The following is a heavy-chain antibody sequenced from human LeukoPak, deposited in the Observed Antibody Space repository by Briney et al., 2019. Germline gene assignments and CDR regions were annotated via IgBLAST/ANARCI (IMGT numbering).Heavy chain of an antibody. V-gene: IGHV3-7*01. CDR2: IKHDGTEK. CDR3: AREIWNQDYSFDI. D-gene: IGHD1-1*01. J-gene: IGHJ3*02. CDR1: GFTFSSYE. Sequence: GGSLRLSCAASGFTFSSYEMNWVRQAPGKGLEWVANIKHDGTEKYNVDSVKGRFTIFRDNAKNSLYLLMNSLRAEDTAVYYCAREIWNQDYSFDIWGQGTMVTVS.